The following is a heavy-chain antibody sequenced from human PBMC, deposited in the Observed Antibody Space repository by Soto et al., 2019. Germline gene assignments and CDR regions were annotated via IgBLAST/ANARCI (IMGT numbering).Heavy chain of an antibody. CDR1: GFTFTSSA. D-gene: IGHD2-15*01. CDR3: AAGQVVAGYYLFTLDV. CDR2: IVVGSGNT. Sequence: SVKVSCKASGFTFTSSAVQWVRQARGQRLEWIGWIVVGSGNTNYAQKFQERVTITRDMSTSTAYMELSSLRSEDTAVYYCAAGQVVAGYYLFTLDVWGQGTTVTVSS. J-gene: IGHJ6*02. V-gene: IGHV1-58*01.